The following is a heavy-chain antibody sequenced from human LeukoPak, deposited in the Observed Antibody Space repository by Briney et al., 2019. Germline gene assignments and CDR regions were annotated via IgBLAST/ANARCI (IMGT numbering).Heavy chain of an antibody. D-gene: IGHD2-2*01. CDR3: ARDRRDIVVVPAANGGYYYYYMDV. V-gene: IGHV4-4*07. CDR2: IYTSGST. CDR1: GGSISSYY. J-gene: IGHJ6*03. Sequence: SETLSLTCTVSGGSISSYYWSWIRQPAGKGLEWIGRIYTSGSTNYNPSLKSRVTTSVDTSKNQFSLKLSSVTAADTAVYYCARDRRDIVVVPAANGGYYYYYMDVWGKGTTVTVSS.